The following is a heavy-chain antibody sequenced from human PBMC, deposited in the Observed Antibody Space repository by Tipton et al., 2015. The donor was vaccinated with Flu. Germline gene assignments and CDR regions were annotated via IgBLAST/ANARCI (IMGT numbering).Heavy chain of an antibody. CDR2: ISYDGNKK. Sequence: SLRLSCAVSGITFSSYGMHWVRQAPGKGLEWVALISYDGNKKYYGDSVKGRFTISRDDSKNTLYLQMNSLRAEDTAVYYCTKLSGQGCSYGYYLFDYWGQGTLVTVSS. CDR1: GITFSSYG. J-gene: IGHJ4*02. CDR3: TKLSGQGCSYGYYLFDY. D-gene: IGHD5-18*01. V-gene: IGHV3-30*18.